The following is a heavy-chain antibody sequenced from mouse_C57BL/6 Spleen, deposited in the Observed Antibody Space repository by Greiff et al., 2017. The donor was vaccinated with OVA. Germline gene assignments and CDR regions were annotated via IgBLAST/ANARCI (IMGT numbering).Heavy chain of an antibody. Sequence: EVQLQQSGPELVKPGASVKISCKASGYTFTDYYMNWVKQSHGKSLEWIGDINPNNGGTSYNQKFKGKATLTVDKSSSTAYMELRSLTSEDSAVYYCARFSYYSNYGGFAYWGQGTLVTVSA. J-gene: IGHJ3*01. D-gene: IGHD2-5*01. CDR3: ARFSYYSNYGGFAY. CDR2: INPNNGGT. CDR1: GYTFTDYY. V-gene: IGHV1-26*01.